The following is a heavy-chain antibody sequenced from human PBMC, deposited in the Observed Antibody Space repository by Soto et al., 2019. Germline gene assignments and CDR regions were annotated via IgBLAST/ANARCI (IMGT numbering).Heavy chain of an antibody. V-gene: IGHV3-7*01. CDR3: ARDFPAWTLPDY. CDR1: GFTFSNYW. CDR2: IKEDGSEK. Sequence: EVQLVESGGGLVQPGGSLRLSYAASGFTFSNYWMSWVRQAPGKGLEWVANIKEDGSEKFYVDSVKGRFTISRDNAKSSLFLQMNSLRAEDTGVYYCARDFPAWTLPDYWGQGTLVTVSS. J-gene: IGHJ4*02. D-gene: IGHD5-12*01.